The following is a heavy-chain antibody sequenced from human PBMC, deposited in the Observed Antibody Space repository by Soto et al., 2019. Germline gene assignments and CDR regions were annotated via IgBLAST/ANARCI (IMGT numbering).Heavy chain of an antibody. CDR1: GYSFTNYW. CDR2: IYPGDSDT. V-gene: IGHV5-51*01. CDR3: ARRLYSSQGPDDY. Sequence: GEALKISCKGSGYSFTNYWIDWVRQMPGKGLEWGGIIYPGDSDTRYSPSFQGQVTISVNKSISTAYLQWSSLKASDIAMYYCARRLYSSQGPDDYWGQGTLVTVSS. J-gene: IGHJ4*02. D-gene: IGHD2-8*01.